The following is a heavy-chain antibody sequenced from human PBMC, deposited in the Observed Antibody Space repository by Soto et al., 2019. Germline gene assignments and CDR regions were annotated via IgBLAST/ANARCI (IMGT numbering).Heavy chain of an antibody. V-gene: IGHV1-69*06. CDR2: IIPIFGTA. J-gene: IGHJ6*02. CDR1: GGTFSSYA. CDR3: ARLGIAASFYYCIDV. Sequence: VKVSFTASGGTFSSYAISWVRQAPGQGLEWMGGIIPIFGTANYAQKFQGRVTITADKSTSTAYMELSSLRSEDTAVYYCARLGIAASFYYCIDVWGDVPTITVCS. D-gene: IGHD6-13*01.